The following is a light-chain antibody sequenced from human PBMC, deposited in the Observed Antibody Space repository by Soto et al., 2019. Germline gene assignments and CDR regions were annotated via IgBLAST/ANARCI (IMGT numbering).Light chain of an antibody. V-gene: IGKV3D-20*02. CDR3: QQLNNWPRT. J-gene: IGKJ1*01. CDR2: GAS. CDR1: QSVSSNY. Sequence: EIVLTQSPGTLSLSQGERATLSCRASQSVSSNYLAWYQQKPGQAPRLLIYGASNRATGIPDRFNGSGSGTDFTLAISRLEPEDFAVYHCQQLNNWPRTFGQGTKVDVK.